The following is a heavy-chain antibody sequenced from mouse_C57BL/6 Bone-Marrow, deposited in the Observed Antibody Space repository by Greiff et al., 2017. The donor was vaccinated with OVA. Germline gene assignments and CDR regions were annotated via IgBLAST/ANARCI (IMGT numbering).Heavy chain of an antibody. Sequence: EVQVVESGGGLVKPGGSLKLSCAASGFTFSSYAMSWVRQTPEKRLAWVATISDGGSYTYYPDNVKGRFTISRDNAKNNLYLQMSHLKSEDTAMYYCARESYYYPYWYFDVWGTGTTVTVSS. J-gene: IGHJ1*03. CDR3: ARESYYYPYWYFDV. CDR2: ISDGGSYT. CDR1: GFTFSSYA. V-gene: IGHV5-4*01. D-gene: IGHD1-1*01.